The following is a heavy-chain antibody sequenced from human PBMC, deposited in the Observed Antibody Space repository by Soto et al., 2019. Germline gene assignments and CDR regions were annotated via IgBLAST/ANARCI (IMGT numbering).Heavy chain of an antibody. J-gene: IGHJ4*02. CDR3: ARAPIPPALPYTYFDY. CDR1: GGSINSRSYY. CDR2: IYYSGTT. D-gene: IGHD2-2*01. V-gene: IGHV4-39*01. Sequence: SGTLSLTCTVSGGSINSRSYYWGWIRQPPGKGLDWIENIYYSGTTYYYPSLKSRVTIAVDTSKNQFSLKLSSVTAADTAVYFCARAPIPPALPYTYFDYWGRGILVTVSS.